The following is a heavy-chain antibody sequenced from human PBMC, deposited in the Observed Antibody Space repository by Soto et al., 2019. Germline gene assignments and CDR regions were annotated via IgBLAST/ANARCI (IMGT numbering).Heavy chain of an antibody. D-gene: IGHD3-10*01. V-gene: IGHV1-69*02. Sequence: SVKVSCKASGDTFNFYSINWVRQAPGLGLEWMGRVNPIVSMSNYAQKFQGRVTMTADKSTSTAYMELSSLRSADTAVYYCASYGSGSYPRFDPWGQGTLVTVSS. CDR3: ASYGSGSYPRFDP. CDR1: GDTFNFYS. CDR2: VNPIVSMS. J-gene: IGHJ5*02.